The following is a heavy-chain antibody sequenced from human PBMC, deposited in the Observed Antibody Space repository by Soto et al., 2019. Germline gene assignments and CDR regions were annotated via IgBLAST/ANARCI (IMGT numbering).Heavy chain of an antibody. D-gene: IGHD5-12*01. CDR2: IYHSGST. V-gene: IGHV4-4*02. CDR3: ARRVATIGYFDY. J-gene: IGHJ4*02. CDR1: GDSISSNNW. Sequence: PSETLSLTCAVSGDSISSNNWWSWVRQPPGKGLEWIGEIYHSGSTNYNPSLKSRVTISVDKSKNQFSVNLNFVTAADTAVYYCARRVATIGYFDYWGQGTLVTVSS.